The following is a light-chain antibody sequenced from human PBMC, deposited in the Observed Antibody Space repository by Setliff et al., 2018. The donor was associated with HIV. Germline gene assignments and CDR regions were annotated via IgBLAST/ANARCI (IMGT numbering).Light chain of an antibody. CDR1: SSDVGGYNH. Sequence: QSALTQPASVSGSPGQSITISCTGTSSDVGGYNHVSWYQQYPGEAPKVMIYDVTERPSGVSNRFSGSKSGNTASLTVSGLQAEDEADYYCFSYAGPTSWVFGGGTQLTVL. CDR3: FSYAGPTSWV. CDR2: DVT. J-gene: IGLJ3*02. V-gene: IGLV2-23*02.